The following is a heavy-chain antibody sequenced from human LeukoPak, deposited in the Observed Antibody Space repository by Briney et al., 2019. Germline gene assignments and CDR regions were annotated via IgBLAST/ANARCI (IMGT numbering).Heavy chain of an antibody. CDR1: GVSISSYY. J-gene: IGHJ4*02. Sequence: SETLSLTCTVSGVSISSYYWSWLRLPPGKGLEWIGYIYYTGATYYNPSLKSRVTISLDTSKNQFSLKLSSVTAADAAVYYCARAGYSYGTGYYFDYWGQGALVTVSS. CDR2: IYYTGAT. V-gene: IGHV4-59*01. D-gene: IGHD5-18*01. CDR3: ARAGYSYGTGYYFDY.